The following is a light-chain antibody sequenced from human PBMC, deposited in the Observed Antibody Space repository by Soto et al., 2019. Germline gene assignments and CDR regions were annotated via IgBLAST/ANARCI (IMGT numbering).Light chain of an antibody. J-gene: IGLJ1*01. CDR2: EGS. V-gene: IGLV2-23*01. Sequence: QSVLTQPASVAGSPGQSITISCTGTSSDVGLYNLVSWYQQHPGKAPKFMIYEGSKRPSGVSNRFSGSKSGNTASLTISGLQAEDEADYYCCSYAGSSTYVFGTGTKLTVL. CDR1: SSDVGLYNL. CDR3: CSYAGSSTYV.